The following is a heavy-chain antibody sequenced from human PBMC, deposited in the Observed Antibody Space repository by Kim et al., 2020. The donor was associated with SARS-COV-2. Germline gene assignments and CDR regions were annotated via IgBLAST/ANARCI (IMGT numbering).Heavy chain of an antibody. Sequence: YAQKFQGRVTMTRNTSISTAYMELSSLRSEDTAVYYCARLVWFGELTPGPWGQGTLVTVSS. D-gene: IGHD3-10*01. J-gene: IGHJ5*02. CDR3: ARLVWFGELTPGP. V-gene: IGHV1-8*01.